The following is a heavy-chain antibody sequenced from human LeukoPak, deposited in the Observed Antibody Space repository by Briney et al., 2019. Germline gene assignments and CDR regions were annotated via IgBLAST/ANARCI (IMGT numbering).Heavy chain of an antibody. Sequence: SGGSLRLSCAASEFSVGSNYMTWVRQAPGKGLEWVSLIYSGGSTYYADSVKGRFTISRDNAKNSLYLQMNSLRAEDTAVYYCARVLSDSSSWYDLDYWGQGTLVTVSS. CDR2: IYSGGST. CDR3: ARVLSDSSSWYDLDY. V-gene: IGHV3-66*01. D-gene: IGHD6-13*01. CDR1: EFSVGSNY. J-gene: IGHJ4*02.